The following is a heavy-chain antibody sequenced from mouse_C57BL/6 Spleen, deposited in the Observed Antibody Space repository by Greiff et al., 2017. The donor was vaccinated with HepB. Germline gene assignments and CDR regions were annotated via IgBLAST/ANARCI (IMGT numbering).Heavy chain of an antibody. CDR1: GFTFSDYG. J-gene: IGHJ4*01. V-gene: IGHV5-17*01. CDR2: ISSGSSTI. CDR3: AREGYYGSRREDYAMDY. Sequence: EVQLVESGGGLVKPGGSLKLSCAASGFTFSDYGMHWVRQAPEKGLVWVAYISSGSSTIYYADTVKGRFTISRDNAKNTLFLQMTSLRSEDTAVYYCAREGYYGSRREDYAMDYWGQGTSVTVSS. D-gene: IGHD1-1*01.